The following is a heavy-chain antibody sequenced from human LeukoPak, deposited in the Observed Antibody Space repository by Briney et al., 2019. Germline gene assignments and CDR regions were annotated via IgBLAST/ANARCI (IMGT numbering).Heavy chain of an antibody. J-gene: IGHJ4*02. CDR3: ARDLMYYDSSGYYNY. Sequence: ASVKVSCKASGYTFTGYYMHWVRQAPGQGLEWMGRINPNSGGTNYAQKFQGRVTMTRDTSISTAYMELSRLRSDDTAVYYCARDLMYYDSSGYYNYWGQGTLVTASS. D-gene: IGHD3-22*01. V-gene: IGHV1-2*06. CDR2: INPNSGGT. CDR1: GYTFTGYY.